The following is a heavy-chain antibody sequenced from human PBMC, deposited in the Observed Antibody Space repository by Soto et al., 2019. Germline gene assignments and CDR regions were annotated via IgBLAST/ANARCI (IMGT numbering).Heavy chain of an antibody. CDR2: ITYDGSFQ. CDR3: AKDRVGGTFYTPLAF. D-gene: IGHD1-7*01. J-gene: IGHJ4*02. Sequence: GSLRLSCQASGFNFDNYGMHWVRQAPGKGLEWVAVITYDGSFQYYADSVKGQFTISRDNSKNTLSLHLNTLKPEDTAVYHCAKDRVGGTFYTPLAFWGQGTLVNVSS. CDR1: GFNFDNYG. V-gene: IGHV3-30*18.